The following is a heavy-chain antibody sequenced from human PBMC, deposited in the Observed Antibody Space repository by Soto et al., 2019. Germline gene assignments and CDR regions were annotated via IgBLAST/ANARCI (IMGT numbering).Heavy chain of an antibody. CDR2: IYYSGST. CDR3: ARENWNPAYFDY. CDR1: GCSISSGGYY. V-gene: IGHV4-31*02. J-gene: IGHJ4*02. D-gene: IGHD1-1*01. Sequence: SETLSLTCTVSGCSISSGGYYWSWIRQHPGKGLEWIGYIYYSGSTYYNPSLKSRVTISVDTSKNQFSLKLSSVTAADTAVYYCARENWNPAYFDYWGQGTLVTVSS.